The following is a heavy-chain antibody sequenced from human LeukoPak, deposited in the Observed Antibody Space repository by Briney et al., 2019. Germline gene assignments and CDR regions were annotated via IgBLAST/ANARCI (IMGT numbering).Heavy chain of an antibody. J-gene: IGHJ5*02. D-gene: IGHD3-9*01. CDR1: GVSFSGYY. CDR2: INHSGST. Sequence: SETLSLTCAVYGVSFSGYYWSWIRQPPGKGLEWIGEINHSGSTNYNPSLKSRVTISVDTSKTQFSLKLSSVTAADTAVYYCARARTKDILTGYPRVRGFDPWGQGTLVTVSS. V-gene: IGHV4-34*01. CDR3: ARARTKDILTGYPRVRGFDP.